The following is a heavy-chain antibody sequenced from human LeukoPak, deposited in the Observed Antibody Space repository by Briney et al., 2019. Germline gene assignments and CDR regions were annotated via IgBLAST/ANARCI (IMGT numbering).Heavy chain of an antibody. V-gene: IGHV1-2*02. Sequence: ASVKLSCKASGYTFTGYYMHWVRQAPGQGLEWMGCINPNSGGTNYAQKFQGRVTMTRDTSISTAYMELSRLRSDDTAVYYCARGESIAGLGYWVQGTLVTVSS. CDR1: GYTFTGYY. J-gene: IGHJ4*02. CDR2: INPNSGGT. CDR3: ARGESIAGLGY. D-gene: IGHD6-6*01.